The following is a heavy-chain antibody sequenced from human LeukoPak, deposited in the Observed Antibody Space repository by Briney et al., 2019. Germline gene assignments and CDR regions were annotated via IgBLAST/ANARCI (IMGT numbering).Heavy chain of an antibody. Sequence: GASVKVSCKASGYTFTSYYMHWVRQAPGQGLEWMGIINPSGGSTSFTQKFQGRVTMTKNTSISTAYMELSSLRSEDTALYYCARAPTWSSTSYHYYYMDVWGKGTTVTISS. CDR1: GYTFTSYY. V-gene: IGHV1-46*01. J-gene: IGHJ6*03. CDR2: INPSGGST. D-gene: IGHD3-3*01. CDR3: ARAPTWSSTSYHYYYMDV.